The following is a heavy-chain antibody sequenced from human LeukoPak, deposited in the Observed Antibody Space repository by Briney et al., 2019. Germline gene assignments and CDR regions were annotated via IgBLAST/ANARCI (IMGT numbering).Heavy chain of an antibody. Sequence: GGSLRLSCAASGFTFGDYAMSWVRQAPGKGQGWVGFIRTEAYDGATDYGASVKGRFTISRDDSKNIAYLQMNSLNTEDTAVYYCTRTFGYYYFYMDVWGKGTTVIVSS. D-gene: IGHD3-16*01. J-gene: IGHJ6*03. CDR2: IRTEAYDGAT. V-gene: IGHV3-49*04. CDR1: GFTFGDYA. CDR3: TRTFGYYYFYMDV.